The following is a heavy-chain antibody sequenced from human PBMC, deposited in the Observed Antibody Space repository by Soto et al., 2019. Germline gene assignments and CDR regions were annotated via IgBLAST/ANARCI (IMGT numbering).Heavy chain of an antibody. D-gene: IGHD2-15*01. J-gene: IGHJ5*02. CDR3: ARVAQRLLPGWFDP. CDR1: GGYISSYY. V-gene: IGHV4-59*01. Sequence: QVQLQEAGPGLVKPSETLSLTCTVSGGYISSYYWSWIRQPPGKGLEWIGYSYYSGSTNYNPSLKSRVTISVDLSQNQSSLKLSSVTVADTAVYDCARVAQRLLPGWFDPWGQVTLVTVA. CDR2: SYYSGST.